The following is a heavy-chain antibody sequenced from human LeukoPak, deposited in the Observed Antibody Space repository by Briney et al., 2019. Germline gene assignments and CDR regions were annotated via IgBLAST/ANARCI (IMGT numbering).Heavy chain of an antibody. Sequence: GSLRLSCAASEFTFSDYGMHWVRQAPGKGLEWIGEINHSGSTNYNPSLKSRVTISVDTSKNQFSLKLNSVTAADTAVYYCARDRYVYCGGDCLDAFDLWGQGTMVTVSS. D-gene: IGHD2-21*02. J-gene: IGHJ3*01. CDR2: INHSGST. CDR3: ARDRYVYCGGDCLDAFDL. V-gene: IGHV4-34*01. CDR1: EFTFSDYG.